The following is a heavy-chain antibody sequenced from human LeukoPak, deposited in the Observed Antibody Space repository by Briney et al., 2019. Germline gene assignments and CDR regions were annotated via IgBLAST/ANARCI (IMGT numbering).Heavy chain of an antibody. Sequence: SVKVSCKASGYTFTSYGISWVRQAPGQGLEWMGWISAYNGNTNYAQKLQGRVTMTTDTSTSTAYMELRSLRSDDTAVYYCARGDDSSGYYYYYYYGMDVWGQGTTVTVSS. CDR3: ARGDDSSGYYYYYYYGMDV. J-gene: IGHJ6*02. V-gene: IGHV1-18*01. CDR2: ISAYNGNT. D-gene: IGHD3-22*01. CDR1: GYTFTSYG.